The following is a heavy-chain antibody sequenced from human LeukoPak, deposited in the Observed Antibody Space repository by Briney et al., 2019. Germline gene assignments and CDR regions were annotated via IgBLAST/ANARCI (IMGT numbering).Heavy chain of an antibody. Sequence: SETLSLTCTVSGGSTSSYYWSWIRQPPGKGLEWIGYIYYSGSTNYNPSLKSRVTISVDTSKNQFSLKLSSVTAADTAVYYCARDGGTPYYDILTGYRRDAFDIWGQGTMVTVSS. CDR3: ARDGGTPYYDILTGYRRDAFDI. D-gene: IGHD3-9*01. CDR2: IYYSGST. J-gene: IGHJ3*02. V-gene: IGHV4-59*01. CDR1: GGSTSSYY.